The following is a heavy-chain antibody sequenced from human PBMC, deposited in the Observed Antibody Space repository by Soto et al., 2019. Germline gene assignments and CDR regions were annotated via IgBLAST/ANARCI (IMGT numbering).Heavy chain of an antibody. D-gene: IGHD3-10*01. CDR2: IIPIFGTA. Sequence: QVQLVQSGAEVKKPGSSVKVSCKASGGTFSSYAISWVRQAPGQGLEWMGGIIPIFGTANYAQKFQGRVTITADKSTSTAYMELSSLRSEDTAVYYCARAIWFGEEWGVHCYYGMDVWGQGTTVTVSS. J-gene: IGHJ6*02. CDR1: GGTFSSYA. CDR3: ARAIWFGEEWGVHCYYGMDV. V-gene: IGHV1-69*06.